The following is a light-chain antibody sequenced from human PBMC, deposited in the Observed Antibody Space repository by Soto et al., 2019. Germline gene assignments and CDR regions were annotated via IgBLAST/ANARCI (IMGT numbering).Light chain of an antibody. V-gene: IGKV2-28*01. CDR2: LGS. Sequence: EIVLTQSPLSLSITPGEPASISCRSSQSLPHSRGDNYLDWYVQKPGQSPQLLIYLGSNRASGVPDRFSGSGSGTYFTLRISRVEAEDVGVYYCMQAQQIPRTFGQGTKVDIK. CDR1: QSLPHSRGDNY. CDR3: MQAQQIPRT. J-gene: IGKJ1*01.